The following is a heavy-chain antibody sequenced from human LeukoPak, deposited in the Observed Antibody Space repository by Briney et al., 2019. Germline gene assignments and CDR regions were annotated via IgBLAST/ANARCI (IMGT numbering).Heavy chain of an antibody. CDR2: ISYDGSNK. CDR1: GFTFSSYG. Sequence: PGRSLRLSCAASGFTFSSYGMHWVRQAPGKGLEWVAVISYDGSNKYYADSVKGRFTISRDNSKNTLYLQMNSLRAEDTAVYYCAKDPYSSGWYVRPYYFDYLGQGTLVTVSS. V-gene: IGHV3-30*18. D-gene: IGHD6-19*01. J-gene: IGHJ4*02. CDR3: AKDPYSSGWYVRPYYFDY.